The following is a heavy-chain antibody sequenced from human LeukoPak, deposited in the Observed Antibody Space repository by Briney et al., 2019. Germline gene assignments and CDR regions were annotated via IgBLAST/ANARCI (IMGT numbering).Heavy chain of an antibody. D-gene: IGHD6-13*01. CDR2: INPNSGGT. CDR1: GYTFTGYY. J-gene: IGHJ4*02. CDR3: ARGSAAAADFDY. V-gene: IGHV1-2*02. Sequence: ASVKVSCKASGYTFTGYYMHWVRQAPGQGLEWMGWINPNSGGTNYAQKLQGRVTTTTDTSTSTAYMELRSLRSDDTAVYYCARGSAAAADFDYWGQGTLVTVSS.